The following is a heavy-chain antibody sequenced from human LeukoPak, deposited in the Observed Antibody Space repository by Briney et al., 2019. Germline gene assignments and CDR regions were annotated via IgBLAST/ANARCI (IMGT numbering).Heavy chain of an antibody. J-gene: IGHJ4*02. CDR3: ARYLTRLSRLYYFDY. CDR1: GGSISSSSYY. CDR2: IYYSGST. D-gene: IGHD3-16*02. Sequence: KSSETLSLTCTVSGGSISSSSYYWGWIRQPPGKGLEWIGSIYYSGSTYYNPSLKSRVTISVDTSKNQFSLKLSSVTAADTAVYYCARYLTRLSRLYYFDYWGQGTLVTVSS. V-gene: IGHV4-39*01.